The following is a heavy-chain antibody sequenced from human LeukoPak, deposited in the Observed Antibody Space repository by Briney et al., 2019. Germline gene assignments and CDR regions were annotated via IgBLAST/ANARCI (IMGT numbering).Heavy chain of an antibody. Sequence: GGSLRLSCTASGFTFSSYGMHWVRRAPGKGLEWVAFIRYDGSSKCYADSVKGRSTISRDNSKNTLYLQMNSLTVEDTAVYYCAKGRDDYSNYYYYYYMDVWGKGTTVTVSS. CDR3: AKGRDDYSNYYYYYYMDV. J-gene: IGHJ6*03. V-gene: IGHV3-30*02. D-gene: IGHD4-11*01. CDR2: IRYDGSSK. CDR1: GFTFSSYG.